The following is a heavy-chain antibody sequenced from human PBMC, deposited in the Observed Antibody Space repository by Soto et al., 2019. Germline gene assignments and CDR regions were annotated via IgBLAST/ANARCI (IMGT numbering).Heavy chain of an antibody. D-gene: IGHD6-13*01. CDR2: INPNSGGT. CDR1: GYTFTGYY. J-gene: IGHJ6*02. V-gene: IGHV1-2*04. CDR3: ARAGGSSYYYYGMDV. Sequence: QVQLVQSGAEVKKPGASVKVSCKASGYTFTGYYMHWVRQAPGQGLEWMGWINPNSGGTNYAQKSQGWVTMPRDPSISTAYRELSRLSSDDTALYYCARAGGSSYYYYGMDVWGQGTTVTVSS.